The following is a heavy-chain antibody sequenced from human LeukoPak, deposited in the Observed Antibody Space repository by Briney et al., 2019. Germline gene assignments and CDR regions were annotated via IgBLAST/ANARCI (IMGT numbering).Heavy chain of an antibody. V-gene: IGHV3-48*01. CDR1: GFTFSSYW. CDR3: ATSSWY. J-gene: IGHJ4*02. CDR2: ISGSSNTI. Sequence: PGGSLRLSCAASGFTFSSYWMSWVRQAPGKGLEWVSYISGSSNTIHYADSVKGRFTISRDNAKNSLYLQMNSLRAEDTAVYYCATSSWYWGQGTLVTVSS. D-gene: IGHD6-13*01.